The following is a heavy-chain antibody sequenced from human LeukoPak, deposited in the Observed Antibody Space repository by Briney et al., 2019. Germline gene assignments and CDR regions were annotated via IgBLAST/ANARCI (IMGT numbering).Heavy chain of an antibody. CDR3: ARQTGTQLRYFDWLPTNYYYYYMDV. Sequence: GGSLRLSCAASGFTSSSYAMSWVRQAPGKGLEWVAAISGSGGSTYYADSVKGRFTISRDNSKNTLYLKMNSLRAEDTAVYYCARQTGTQLRYFDWLPTNYYYYYMDVWGKGTTVTISS. V-gene: IGHV3-23*01. J-gene: IGHJ6*03. D-gene: IGHD3-9*01. CDR2: ISGSGGST. CDR1: GFTSSSYA.